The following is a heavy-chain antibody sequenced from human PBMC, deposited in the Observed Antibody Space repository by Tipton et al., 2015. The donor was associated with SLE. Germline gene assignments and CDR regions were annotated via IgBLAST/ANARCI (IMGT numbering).Heavy chain of an antibody. Sequence: LRLSCGVYGVSFNGYYWTWIRQSPREGLEWIGEINHTGSTKYNPSLKSRVTISLDTSKNQFSLKMDCLTAADTAVYYCARGRTIFGSVAPFELWGQGSLVTVAS. CDR3: ARGRTIFGSVAPFEL. V-gene: IGHV4-34*01. CDR1: GVSFNGYY. CDR2: INHTGST. J-gene: IGHJ4*02. D-gene: IGHD3-3*01.